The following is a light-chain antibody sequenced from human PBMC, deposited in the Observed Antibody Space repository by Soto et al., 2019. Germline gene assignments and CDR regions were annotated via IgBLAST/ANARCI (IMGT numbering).Light chain of an antibody. CDR3: NSYTSSTTLV. J-gene: IGLJ2*01. CDR2: EVS. Sequence: QSALTQPASVSGSPGQSITISCSGTSSDVGGYNYVSWYQHHPGKAPKLLIYEVSNRPSGVSNRFSGSKSGNTASLTISGLQAEDEAYYYCNSYTSSTTLVFGGGTKLTVL. V-gene: IGLV2-14*01. CDR1: SSDVGGYNY.